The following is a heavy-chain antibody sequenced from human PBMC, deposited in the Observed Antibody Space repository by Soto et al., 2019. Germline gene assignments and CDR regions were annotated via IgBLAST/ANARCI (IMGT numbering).Heavy chain of an antibody. CDR1: GGSISSSSYY. CDR3: AALTWAVGY. V-gene: IGHV4-39*01. D-gene: IGHD6-19*01. J-gene: IGHJ4*02. CDR2: IYYRGST. Sequence: QLQLQESGPGLVKPSETLSLNCTVSGGSISSSSYYWGWIRQPPGKGLEWIGSIYYRGSTYYNSSLKSRVTISVDTSKNQFSLKLSSVTAADSAVYYCAALTWAVGYWGQGTLVTVSS.